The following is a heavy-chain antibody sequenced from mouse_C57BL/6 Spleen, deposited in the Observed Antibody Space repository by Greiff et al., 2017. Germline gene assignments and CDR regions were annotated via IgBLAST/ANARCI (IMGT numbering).Heavy chain of an antibody. CDR1: GYTFTSYW. CDR2: IGPSDSYT. Sequence: VQLQQPGAELVMPGASVKLSCTASGYTFTSYWMHWVRQRPGQGLEWIGEIGPSDSYTNYNQKFKGKSTLTVDKSSSTAYMQLSSLTSEDSAVYYCARRWIHSYAMEYWGQGTSVTVYS. CDR3: ARRWIHSYAMEY. V-gene: IGHV1-69*01. J-gene: IGHJ4*01. D-gene: IGHD1-1*02.